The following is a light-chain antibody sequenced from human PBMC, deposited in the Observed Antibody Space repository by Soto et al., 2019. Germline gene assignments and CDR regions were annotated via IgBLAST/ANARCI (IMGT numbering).Light chain of an antibody. CDR2: GAS. Sequence: EIVMTQSPATLSVSPGERATLSCRASQSVSSNLAWYQQKPGQAPRLLIYGASTRATGSPARFSGSGSGTEFTLTISSLQSEDFAVYYWQQYNNWPVTFGQGTKLEIK. CDR1: QSVSSN. J-gene: IGKJ2*01. V-gene: IGKV3-15*01. CDR3: QQYNNWPVT.